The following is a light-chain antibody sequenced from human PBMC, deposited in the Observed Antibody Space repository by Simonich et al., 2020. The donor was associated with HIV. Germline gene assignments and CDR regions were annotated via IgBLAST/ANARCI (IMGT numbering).Light chain of an antibody. CDR1: QSVSSY. V-gene: IGKV3-11*01. J-gene: IGKJ3*01. Sequence: EIVLTQYPATLSLSPGERATLSCRASQSVSSYLAWYQPKPGQAPRLLIYDASNRATGIPARFSGSGSGTDFTLTISSLEPEDFAVYYCQQYNNWPPFTFGPGTKVDIK. CDR2: DAS. CDR3: QQYNNWPPFT.